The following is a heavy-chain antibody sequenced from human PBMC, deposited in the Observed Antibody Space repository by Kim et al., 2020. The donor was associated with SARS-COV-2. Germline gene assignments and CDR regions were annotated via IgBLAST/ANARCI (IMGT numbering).Heavy chain of an antibody. V-gene: IGHV7-4-1*02. J-gene: IGHJ4*02. D-gene: IGHD3-16*02. CDR3: ARVIWGTYRYTDY. Sequence: YAKAFKRRFVFSVDTSVTTAYLQISSLEAEDTALYYCARVIWGTYRYTDYWGQGTLVTVSS.